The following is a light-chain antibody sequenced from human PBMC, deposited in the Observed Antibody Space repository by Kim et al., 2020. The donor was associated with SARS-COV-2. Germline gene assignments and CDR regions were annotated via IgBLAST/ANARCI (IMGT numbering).Light chain of an antibody. CDR2: KAS. V-gene: IGKV1-5*03. J-gene: IGKJ1*01. Sequence: DIQMTQSPSTLSASVGDRVTITCRASQSISSWLAWYQQKPGKAPKLLIYKASSLESGVPSRFSGSGSGTEFTLTISSLQPDDFATYYCQQYNSSPWTFGQWDQGGYQT. CDR1: QSISSW. CDR3: QQYNSSPWT.